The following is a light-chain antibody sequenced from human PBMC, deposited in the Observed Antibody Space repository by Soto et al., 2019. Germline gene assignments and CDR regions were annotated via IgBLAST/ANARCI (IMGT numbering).Light chain of an antibody. Sequence: QSALTQPRSVSGSPGQSVTISCTGTSSDVGGYNYVSWYQQHPGKAPKLMIYDVSQRPSGVPNRFSGSKSDNTASLIISGLQAEDEADYYCCSYAGTYTWVFGGGTKLTDL. J-gene: IGLJ3*02. V-gene: IGLV2-11*01. CDR1: SSDVGGYNY. CDR2: DVS. CDR3: CSYAGTYTWV.